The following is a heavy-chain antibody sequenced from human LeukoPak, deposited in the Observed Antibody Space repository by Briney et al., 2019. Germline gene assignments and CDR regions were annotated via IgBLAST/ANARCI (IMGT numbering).Heavy chain of an antibody. CDR3: AQYGQRLAET. CDR1: GFNIGTYF. Sequence: PGGSLRLSCAASGFNIGTYFMNGFGKAPGKGLEWVSVMSDNGDERRYADSVKGRFAVSRDDSKNTLFLQMNSLRDDDTAIYFCAQYGQRLAETWGQGVLVTVST. CDR2: MSDNGDER. D-gene: IGHD6-19*01. J-gene: IGHJ5*02. V-gene: IGHV3-23*01.